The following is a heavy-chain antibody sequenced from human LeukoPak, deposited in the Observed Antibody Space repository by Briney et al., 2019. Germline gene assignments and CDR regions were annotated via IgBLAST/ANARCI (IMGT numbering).Heavy chain of an antibody. CDR2: ISYDGSNK. CDR1: GFTFSSYA. D-gene: IGHD1-26*01. V-gene: IGHV3-30-3*01. CDR3: AREWELTEFDY. Sequence: GGSLRLSCAASGFTFSSYAMHWVGQAPGKGLEWVAVISYDGSNKYYADSVKGRFTISRDNSKNTLYLQMNSLRAEDTAVYYCAREWELTEFDYWGQGTLVTVSS. J-gene: IGHJ4*02.